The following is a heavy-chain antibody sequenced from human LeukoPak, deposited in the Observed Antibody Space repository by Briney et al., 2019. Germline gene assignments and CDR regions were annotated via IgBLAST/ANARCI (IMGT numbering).Heavy chain of an antibody. J-gene: IGHJ4*02. V-gene: IGHV3-30*04. D-gene: IGHD6-19*01. CDR2: ISYDGSKK. Sequence: PGRSLRVSCAASGFTFSSSAMQWVRQAPGKGLEWVAVISYDGSKKYYADSVKGRFTISRDDSKNTLYLQMNSLRGEDTAVYHCARSRSASTSGWYDYFDYWGRGTLVTVSS. CDR3: ARSRSASTSGWYDYFDY. CDR1: GFTFSSSA.